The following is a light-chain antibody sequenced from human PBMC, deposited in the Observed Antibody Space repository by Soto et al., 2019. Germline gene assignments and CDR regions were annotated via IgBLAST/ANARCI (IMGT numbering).Light chain of an antibody. CDR1: QSVLYNSNNKNY. CDR2: WAS. J-gene: IGKJ2*01. V-gene: IGKV4-1*01. Sequence: DIVMTQSPDSLAVSLGERATINCKSSQSVLYNSNNKNYFAWYQQRPGQPPKLLIYWASTRESGVPDRFSGSGSGTDFTLTITTVQAEDVGIYYCQQYSRTPTYTFGQGTKLEIK. CDR3: QQYSRTPTYT.